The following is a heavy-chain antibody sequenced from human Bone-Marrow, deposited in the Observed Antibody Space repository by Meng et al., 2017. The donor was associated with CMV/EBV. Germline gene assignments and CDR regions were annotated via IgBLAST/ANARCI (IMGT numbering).Heavy chain of an antibody. D-gene: IGHD5-18*01. V-gene: IGHV1-69*10. J-gene: IGHJ4*02. CDR2: IIPILGIA. Sequence: SVKVSCKASGGTFSSYAISWVRQAPGQGLEWMGGIIPILGIANYAQKFQGRVTITTDESTSTAYMELSSLRSEDTAVYYCARGRRGYSYGSSFDYWGQGTLVTVSS. CDR3: ARGRRGYSYGSSFDY. CDR1: GGTFSSYA.